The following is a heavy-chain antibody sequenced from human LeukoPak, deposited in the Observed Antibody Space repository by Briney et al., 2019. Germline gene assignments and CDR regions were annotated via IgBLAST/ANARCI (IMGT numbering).Heavy chain of an antibody. CDR2: IYYSGST. CDR1: GGSISSSSYY. V-gene: IGHV4-39*07. D-gene: IGHD3-10*01. J-gene: IGHJ4*02. CDR3: ARVPTITFFDY. Sequence: PSETLSLTCTVSGGSISSSSYYWGWIRQPPGKGLEWIGTIYYSGSTYYNPSLKSRVTISVDTSKNQFSLKLSSVTAADTAVYYCARVPTITFFDYWGQGTLVTVSS.